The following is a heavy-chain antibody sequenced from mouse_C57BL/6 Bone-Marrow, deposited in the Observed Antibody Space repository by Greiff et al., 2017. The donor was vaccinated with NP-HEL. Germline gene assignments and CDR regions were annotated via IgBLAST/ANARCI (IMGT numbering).Heavy chain of an antibody. D-gene: IGHD2-10*02. V-gene: IGHV1-52*01. CDR1: GYTFTSYW. CDR2: IDPSDSET. CDR3: ARGLFPLGNAMDY. Sequence: VQLQQPGAELVRPGSSVKLSCKASGYTFTSYWMHWVKQRPIQGLEWIGNIDPSDSETHYNQKFKDKATLTVDKSSSTAYMQLSRLTSEDSAVDYCARGLFPLGNAMDYWGQGTSVTVSS. J-gene: IGHJ4*01.